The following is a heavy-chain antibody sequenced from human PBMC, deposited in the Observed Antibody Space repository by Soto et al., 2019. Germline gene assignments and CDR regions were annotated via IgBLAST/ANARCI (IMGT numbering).Heavy chain of an antibody. J-gene: IGHJ4*02. CDR2: MNPNSGNT. Sequence: QVQLVQSGAEVKKPGASVKVSCKASGYTFSSYEINWVRQATGQGLEWMGWMNPNSGNTGYAQKLPGRVTMTRNTSISTAYMELSSMRSEDTAVYYCARGQSGYSSGWSPNDYWGQGTLVTVSS. CDR1: GYTFSSYE. D-gene: IGHD6-19*01. CDR3: ARGQSGYSSGWSPNDY. V-gene: IGHV1-8*01.